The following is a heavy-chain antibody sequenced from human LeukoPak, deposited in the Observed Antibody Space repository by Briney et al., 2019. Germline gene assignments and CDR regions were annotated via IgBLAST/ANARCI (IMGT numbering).Heavy chain of an antibody. CDR1: GGSISSGGYY. J-gene: IGHJ4*02. CDR3: ARTTVVGAHFDY. D-gene: IGHD1-26*01. V-gene: IGHV4-39*07. Sequence: SETLSLTCTVSGGSISSGGYYWSWIRQHPGKGLEWIGSIYYSGSTYYNPSLKSRVTISVDTSKNQFSLKLSSVTAADTAVYYCARTTVVGAHFDYWGQGTLVTVSS. CDR2: IYYSGST.